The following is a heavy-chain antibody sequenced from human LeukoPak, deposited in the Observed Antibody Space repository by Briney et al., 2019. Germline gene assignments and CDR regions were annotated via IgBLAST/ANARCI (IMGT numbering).Heavy chain of an antibody. V-gene: IGHV3-11*01. Sequence: GGSLRLSCAVSGFTFSDYYMSWIRQAPGKGLEWVSYISNSDNTIYYADSVKGRFTISRDNVKNSLYLQMNSLRAEDTAVYYCARHTLNYYYYMDVWGKGTTVTISS. CDR3: ARHTLNYYYYMDV. J-gene: IGHJ6*03. CDR2: ISNSDNTI. CDR1: GFTFSDYY.